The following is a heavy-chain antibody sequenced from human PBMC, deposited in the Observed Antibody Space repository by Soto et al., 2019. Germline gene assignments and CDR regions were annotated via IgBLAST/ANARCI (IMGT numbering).Heavy chain of an antibody. CDR2: INSDGSST. J-gene: IGHJ5*02. V-gene: IGHV3-74*01. CDR1: GFTFSSYW. CDR3: ARVSRATMVRGVIIPGGWFDP. Sequence: GGSLRLSCAASGFTFSSYWMHWVRQAPGKGLVWVSRINSDGSSTSYADSVKGRFTISRDNAKNTLYLQMNSLRAEDTAVYYCARVSRATMVRGVIIPGGWFDPWGQGTLVTVSS. D-gene: IGHD3-10*01.